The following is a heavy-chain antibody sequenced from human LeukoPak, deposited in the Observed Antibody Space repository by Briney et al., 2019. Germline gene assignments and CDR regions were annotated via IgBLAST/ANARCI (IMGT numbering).Heavy chain of an antibody. Sequence: ASVKVSCKASGGTFSSYAISWARQAPGQGLEWMGGIIPIFGTANYAQKFQGRVTITTDESTSTAYMELSSLRSEDTAVYYCARVSGYLENWFDPWGQGTLVTVSS. J-gene: IGHJ5*02. V-gene: IGHV1-69*05. CDR1: GGTFSSYA. D-gene: IGHD3-3*01. CDR3: ARVSGYLENWFDP. CDR2: IIPIFGTA.